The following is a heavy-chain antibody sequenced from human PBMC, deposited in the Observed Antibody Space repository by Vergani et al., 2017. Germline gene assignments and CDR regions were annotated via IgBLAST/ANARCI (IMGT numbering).Heavy chain of an antibody. Sequence: EVQLVESGGGIVKPGGSLRLSCVASGFSFRNAWMNWVRRTPGKGLEWVGRIKSTFDRGTTDYAAAVKGRFTISRDDSKNTLFLQMNGLKTVDIGEYYCNTDPRYCGDGSCYWLRDHHYYGMDVWGQGTTVTVSS. CDR2: IKSTFDRGTT. CDR3: NTDPRYCGDGSCYWLRDHHYYGMDV. D-gene: IGHD2-21*01. J-gene: IGHJ6*02. V-gene: IGHV3-15*07. CDR1: GFSFRNAW.